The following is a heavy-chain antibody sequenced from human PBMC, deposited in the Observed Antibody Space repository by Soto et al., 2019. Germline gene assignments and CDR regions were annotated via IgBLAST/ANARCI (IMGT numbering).Heavy chain of an antibody. Sequence: ASVKVSCKASGYTFTSYAMHWVRQAPGQRLEWMGWINAGNGNTKYSQKFQGRVTITRDTSASTAYMELSSLRSEDTAVYYCARDLGWNYGYYYYGMDVWGQGTTVTVSS. D-gene: IGHD1-7*01. CDR3: ARDLGWNYGYYYYGMDV. J-gene: IGHJ6*02. V-gene: IGHV1-3*01. CDR2: INAGNGNT. CDR1: GYTFTSYA.